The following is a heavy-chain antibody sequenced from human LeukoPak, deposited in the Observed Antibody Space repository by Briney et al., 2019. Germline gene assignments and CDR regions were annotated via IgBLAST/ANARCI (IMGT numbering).Heavy chain of an antibody. D-gene: IGHD2-21*02. CDR2: ISSNGGST. V-gene: IGHV3-64D*06. CDR1: GFTFSSYA. CDR3: VKGVVVVTARAFDY. Sequence: GGSLRLSCSASGFTFSSYAMHWVRQAPGKGLEYVAVISSNGGSTYYADSVKGGFTISRDNSKNTLYLQMSSLRVEDTAVYFCVKGVVVVTARAFDYWGQGTLVTVSS. J-gene: IGHJ4*02.